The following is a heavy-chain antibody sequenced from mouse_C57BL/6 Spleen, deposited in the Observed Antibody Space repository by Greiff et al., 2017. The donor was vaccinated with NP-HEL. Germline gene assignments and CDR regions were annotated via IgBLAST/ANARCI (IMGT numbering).Heavy chain of an antibody. CDR2: IDPETGGT. V-gene: IGHV1-15*01. D-gene: IGHD2-4*01. CDR3: TRNYDYDGDY. J-gene: IGHJ2*01. Sequence: QVQLQQSGAELVRPGASVTLSCKASGYTFTDYEMHWVKQTPVHGLEWIGAIDPETGGTAYNQKFKGKAILTADKSSSTAYMELRSLTSEDSAVYYCTRNYDYDGDYWGQGTTLTVSS. CDR1: GYTFTDYE.